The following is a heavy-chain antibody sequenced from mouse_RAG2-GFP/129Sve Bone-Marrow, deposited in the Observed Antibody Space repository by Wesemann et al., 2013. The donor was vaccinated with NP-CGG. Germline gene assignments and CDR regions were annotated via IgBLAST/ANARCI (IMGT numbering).Heavy chain of an antibody. CDR2: IYPGSGST. J-gene: IGHJ2*01. V-gene: IGHV1S22*01. CDR1: GYTFTSYW. Sequence: GSELVRPGASVKLSCKASGYTFTSYWMHWVKQRPGQGLEWIGNIYPGSGSTNYDEKFKSKATLTVDTSSSTAYMQLSSLTSEDSAVYYCTRTLYYRYDEGYFDYWGQGTTLTVSS. CDR3: TRTLYYRYDEGYFDY. D-gene: IGHD2-14*01.